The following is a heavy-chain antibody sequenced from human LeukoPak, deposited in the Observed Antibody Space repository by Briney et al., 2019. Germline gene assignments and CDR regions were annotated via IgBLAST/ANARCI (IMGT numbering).Heavy chain of an antibody. Sequence: ASVKVSCKASGGTFSSYAISWVRQAPGQGLEWMGGIIPIFGTANYAQKFQGRVTITADESTSTAYMELSSLRSEDTAVYYCARSPGNFMVREPNFDYWGQGTLVTVSS. J-gene: IGHJ4*02. CDR1: GGTFSSYA. CDR3: ARSPGNFMVREPNFDY. CDR2: IIPIFGTA. D-gene: IGHD3-10*01. V-gene: IGHV1-69*13.